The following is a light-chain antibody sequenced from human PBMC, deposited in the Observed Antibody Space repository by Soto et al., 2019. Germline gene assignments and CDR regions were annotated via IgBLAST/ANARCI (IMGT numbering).Light chain of an antibody. CDR2: ATS. V-gene: IGKV3-15*01. J-gene: IGKJ2*01. Sequence: ETVMTQSPVTLSVSPGERATLSCRASQSVGGNVAWYQQKPGQAPRLLLYATSTRATGIPARFSGSGSRTEFTLTISSLQTEDSAVYFCPQYSDWPPYTFGQGTKLEIK. CDR1: QSVGGN. CDR3: PQYSDWPPYT.